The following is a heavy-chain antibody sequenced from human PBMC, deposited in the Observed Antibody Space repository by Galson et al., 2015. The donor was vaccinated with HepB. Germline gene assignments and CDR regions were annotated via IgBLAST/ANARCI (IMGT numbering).Heavy chain of an antibody. V-gene: IGHV3-7*01. CDR2: IKQDGSEK. CDR3: AREKLRLLSSGYSNGYGMDV. D-gene: IGHD3-22*01. CDR1: GFTFSSYW. J-gene: IGHJ6*02. Sequence: SLRLSCAASGFTFSSYWMSWVRQAPGKGLEWVANIKQDGSEKYYVDSVKGRFTISRDNAKNSLYLQMNSLRAEDTAVYYCAREKLRLLSSGYSNGYGMDVWGQGTTVTVSS.